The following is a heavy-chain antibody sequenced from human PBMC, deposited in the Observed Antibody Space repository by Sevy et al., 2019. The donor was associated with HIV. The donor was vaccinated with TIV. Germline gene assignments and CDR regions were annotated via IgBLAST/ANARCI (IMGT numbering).Heavy chain of an antibody. D-gene: IGHD6-13*01. CDR1: GGSIRSYY. Sequence: SETLSLTCAVSGGSIRSYYWSWIRQPAGKGLEWIGRIYSGGNTNYNPSLKSRVTMSVDTSKNQFSLELRSVTAADTAVYYCVRDKGGSTWFLLDPWGQGRLVTVSS. J-gene: IGHJ5*02. CDR3: VRDKGGSTWFLLDP. CDR2: IYSGGNT. V-gene: IGHV4-4*07.